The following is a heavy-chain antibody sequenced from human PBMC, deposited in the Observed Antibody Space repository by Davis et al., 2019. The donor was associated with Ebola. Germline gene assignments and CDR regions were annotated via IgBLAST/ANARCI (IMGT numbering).Heavy chain of an antibody. CDR3: ARDLAGMDV. CDR2: IHYSGST. V-gene: IGHV4-59*01. CDR1: GGSISGFF. J-gene: IGHJ6*02. Sequence: MPSETLSLTCTVSGGSISGFFCMWLRQTPGKGLEWIGYIHYSGSTNYNPSLKSRVTMSVDTSRNQFSLKLNSVTAADTAVYFCARDLAGMDVWGQGTTVTVSS.